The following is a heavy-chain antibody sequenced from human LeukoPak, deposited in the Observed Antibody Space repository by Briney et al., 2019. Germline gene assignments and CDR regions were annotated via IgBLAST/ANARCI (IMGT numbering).Heavy chain of an antibody. CDR1: GGSISSSSYY. D-gene: IGHD3-22*01. CDR3: AGGDYYDSSGYYDY. Sequence: SETLSLTCTVSGGSISSSSYYWGWIRQPPGKGLEWIGSIYYSGSTYYNPSLKSRVTISVDTSKNQFSLKLSSVTAADTAVYYCAGGDYYDSSGYYDYWGQGTLVTVSS. CDR2: IYYSGST. J-gene: IGHJ4*02. V-gene: IGHV4-39*01.